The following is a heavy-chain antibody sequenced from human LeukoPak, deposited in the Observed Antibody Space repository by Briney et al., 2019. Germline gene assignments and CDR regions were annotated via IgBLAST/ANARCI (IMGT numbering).Heavy chain of an antibody. V-gene: IGHV4-59*01. CDR3: ASSKGYSEIDY. J-gene: IGHJ4*02. CDR1: GGSISSYY. CDR2: IYYSGST. Sequence: PSETLSLTCTVSGGSISSYYWSWIRQPPGKGLEWIGYIYYSGSTNYNPSLKSRVTISVDTSKNQFSLKLSSVTAADTAVYYCASSKGYSEIDYWGQGTLVTVSS. D-gene: IGHD2-15*01.